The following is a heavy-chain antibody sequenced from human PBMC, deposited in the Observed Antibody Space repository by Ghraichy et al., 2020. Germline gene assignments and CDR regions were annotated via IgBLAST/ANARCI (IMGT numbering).Heavy chain of an antibody. V-gene: IGHV4-34*01. CDR3: ARDYYYDSSGYTREVNYYYYGMDV. Sequence: SETLSLTCAVYGGSFSGYYWSWIRQPPGKGLEWIGEINHSGSTNYNPSLKSRVTISVDTSKNQFSLKLSSVTAADTAVYYCARDYYYDSSGYTREVNYYYYGMDVWGQGTTVTVSS. CDR1: GGSFSGYY. J-gene: IGHJ6*02. CDR2: INHSGST. D-gene: IGHD3-22*01.